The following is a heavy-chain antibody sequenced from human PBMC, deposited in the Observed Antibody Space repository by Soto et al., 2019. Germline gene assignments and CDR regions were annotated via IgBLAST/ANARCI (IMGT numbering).Heavy chain of an antibody. D-gene: IGHD3-3*01. CDR1: GFTFSSYA. CDR3: ARSRLDFWSGPTY. CDR2: ISYDGSNK. J-gene: IGHJ4*02. V-gene: IGHV3-30-3*01. Sequence: PGGSLRLSCAASGFTFSSYAMHWVRQAPGKGLEWVAVISYDGSNKYYADSVKGRFTISRDNSKNTLYLQMNSLRAEDTAVYYCARSRLDFWSGPTYWGQGTLVTVSS.